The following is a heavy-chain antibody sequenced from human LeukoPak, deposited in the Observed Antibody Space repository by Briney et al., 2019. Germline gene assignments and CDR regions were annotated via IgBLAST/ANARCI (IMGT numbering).Heavy chain of an antibody. J-gene: IGHJ4*02. D-gene: IGHD3-10*01. CDR1: GFTFSSYA. CDR2: ISYDGSNK. V-gene: IGHV3-30-3*01. CDR3: AKDRWGSGSSHFDY. Sequence: GKSLRLSCAASGFTFSSYAMHWVRQAPGKGLEWVSVISYDGSNKYYADSVKGRFTISRDNSKNTLYLQMNSLRAEDTAVYYCAKDRWGSGSSHFDYWGQGTLVTVSS.